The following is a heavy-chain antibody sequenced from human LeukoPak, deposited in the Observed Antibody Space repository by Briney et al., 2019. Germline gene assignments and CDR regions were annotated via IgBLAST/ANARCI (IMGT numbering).Heavy chain of an antibody. D-gene: IGHD4-17*01. V-gene: IGHV1-24*01. CDR3: ATGPYGPRGSVWFDP. J-gene: IGHJ5*02. Sequence: ASVKVSCKVSGYTLTELSMHWVRQAPGKGLEWMGGFDPEDGETIYAQKFQGRVTMTEDTSTDTAYMELRSLRSEDTAVYYCATGPYGPRGSVWFDPWGQGTLVTVSS. CDR1: GYTLTELS. CDR2: FDPEDGET.